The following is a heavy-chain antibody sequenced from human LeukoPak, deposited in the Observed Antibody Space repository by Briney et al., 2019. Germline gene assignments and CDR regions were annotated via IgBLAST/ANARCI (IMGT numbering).Heavy chain of an antibody. Sequence: GGPLRLSCAASGFTFSSYAMHWVRQAPGKGLEWVAVISYDGSNKYYADSVKGRFTISRDNAKNTLYLQMNSLRAEDTAVYYCARGLLGIDYWGQGTLVTVSS. CDR2: ISYDGSNK. D-gene: IGHD2-8*02. CDR3: ARGLLGIDY. V-gene: IGHV3-30-3*01. CDR1: GFTFSSYA. J-gene: IGHJ4*02.